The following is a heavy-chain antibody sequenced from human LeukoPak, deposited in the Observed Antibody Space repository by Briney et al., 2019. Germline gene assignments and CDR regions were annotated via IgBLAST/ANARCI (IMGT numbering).Heavy chain of an antibody. Sequence: PSETLSLTCTVSGGSLNGYYWGWLRQSPGKGLECIGYIHSSEGTAHNASLKSRLTISLDTSKNQFSLTLSSVTAADTAVYYCARHVYGEGMVVWGKGTTVTVSS. J-gene: IGHJ6*04. CDR3: ARHVYGEGMVV. V-gene: IGHV4-59*08. CDR1: GGSLNGYY. CDR2: IHSSEGT. D-gene: IGHD4-17*01.